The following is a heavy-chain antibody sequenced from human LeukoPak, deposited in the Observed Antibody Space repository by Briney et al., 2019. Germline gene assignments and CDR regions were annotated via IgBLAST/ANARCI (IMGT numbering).Heavy chain of an antibody. CDR2: ISGSGSSA. D-gene: IGHD3-10*01. J-gene: IGHJ4*02. V-gene: IGHV3-23*01. Sequence: GGSLRLSCAASGFTFGAYAMTWVRQAPGKGLEWVSGISGSGSSAYYADSVKGRFTISRDNAKNSLYLQMNSLRAEDTAVYYCAREGSLGSVYYWGQGTLVTVSS. CDR3: AREGSLGSVYY. CDR1: GFTFGAYA.